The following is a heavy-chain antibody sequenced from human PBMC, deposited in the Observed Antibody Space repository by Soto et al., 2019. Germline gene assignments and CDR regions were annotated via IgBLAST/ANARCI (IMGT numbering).Heavy chain of an antibody. Sequence: GGSLRLSCAASGVTFSSYAMSWVRQAPGKGLEWVSAISGSGGSTYYAYSVKGRFTISRDNAKNTLYLQRNSLIAEDTAVYYFAKFHIPHARTSPLDYWGQGTLVTVSS. D-gene: IGHD1-7*01. V-gene: IGHV3-23*01. CDR3: AKFHIPHARTSPLDY. CDR2: ISGSGGST. CDR1: GVTFSSYA. J-gene: IGHJ4*02.